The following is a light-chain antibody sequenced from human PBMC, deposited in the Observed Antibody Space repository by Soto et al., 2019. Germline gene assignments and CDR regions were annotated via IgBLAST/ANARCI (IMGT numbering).Light chain of an antibody. V-gene: IGKV1-12*02. J-gene: IGKJ5*01. CDR3: KKYTLAPFT. CDR2: DAY. Sequence: DIQMTQSPSSVSAFVGDRVTITCRASQGISSWLAWYQQKPEKAPKLMIYDAYSLQSGVQSRFSGRGSGTDFTLTISSLQPEDFATYYCKKYTLAPFTFGQGTRLEI. CDR1: QGISSW.